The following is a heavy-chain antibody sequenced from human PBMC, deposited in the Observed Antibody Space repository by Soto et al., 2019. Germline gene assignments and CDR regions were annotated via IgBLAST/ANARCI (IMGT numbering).Heavy chain of an antibody. Sequence: GASVKVSCKASGGTFSSYAISWVRQAPGQGLEWMGGIIPIFGTANYAQKFQGRVTITADESTSTAYMELSSLRSEDTAVYYCIAVDTARFKGHYDYYGRGIWGQGTTVTVSS. CDR3: IAVDTARFKGHYDYYGRGI. CDR2: IIPIFGTA. CDR1: GGTFSSYA. D-gene: IGHD5-18*01. J-gene: IGHJ6*02. V-gene: IGHV1-69*13.